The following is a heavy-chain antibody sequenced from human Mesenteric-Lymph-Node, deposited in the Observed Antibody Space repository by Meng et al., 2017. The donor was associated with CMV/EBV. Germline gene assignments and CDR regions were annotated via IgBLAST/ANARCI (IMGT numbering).Heavy chain of an antibody. CDR3: ARNKAAAGYGNFDY. CDR1: GFTFSSYS. D-gene: IGHD6-13*01. Sequence: GGSLRLSCAASGFTFSSYSMNWVRQAPGKGLEWVSSISSSSSYIYYADSVKGRFTISRDNAKNSLYLQMNSLRGDDTAVYYCARNKAAAGYGNFDYWGQGTLVTVSS. CDR2: ISSSSSYI. V-gene: IGHV3-21*04. J-gene: IGHJ4*02.